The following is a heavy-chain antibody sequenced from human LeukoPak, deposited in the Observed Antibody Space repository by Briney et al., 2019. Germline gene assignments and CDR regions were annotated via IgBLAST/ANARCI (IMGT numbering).Heavy chain of an antibody. CDR1: GGSISSYY. CDR2: IYASGST. Sequence: SETLSLTCTVSGGSISSYYWNWIRRPAGKGLEWIGRIYASGSTNYNPSLKSRVTMSLDTSKNQFSLKLSSVTAADTAVYYCARQYYDFWSLFDHWGQGTLVTVSS. CDR3: ARQYYDFWSLFDH. D-gene: IGHD3-3*01. V-gene: IGHV4-4*07. J-gene: IGHJ4*02.